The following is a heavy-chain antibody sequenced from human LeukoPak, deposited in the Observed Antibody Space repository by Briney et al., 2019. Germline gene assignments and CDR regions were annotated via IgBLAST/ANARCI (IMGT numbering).Heavy chain of an antibody. Sequence: ASVKVSCKASGYTFTGYYMHWVRQAPGQGLEWMGWINPNSGGTNYAQKFQGRVTMTRDTSISTAYMELSRLRSDDTAVYYCASIGYCSGGSCPERGVFDRPIGNMDVWGKGTTVTVSS. V-gene: IGHV1-2*02. J-gene: IGHJ6*03. CDR1: GYTFTGYY. CDR2: INPNSGGT. CDR3: ASIGYCSGGSCPERGVFDRPIGNMDV. D-gene: IGHD2-15*01.